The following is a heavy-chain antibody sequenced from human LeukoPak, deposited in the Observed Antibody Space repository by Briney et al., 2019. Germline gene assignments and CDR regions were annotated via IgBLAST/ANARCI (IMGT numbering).Heavy chain of an antibody. CDR2: IKQDGSEK. J-gene: IGHJ6*03. CDR1: GFTFSDYY. V-gene: IGHV3-7*01. D-gene: IGHD2-8*01. CDR3: AGCMVQSPHYYYYYMDV. Sequence: PGGSLRLSCAASGFTFSDYYMSWIRQAPGKGLEWVANIKQDGSEKYYVDSVKGRFTISRDNAKNSLYLQMNSLRAEDTAVYYCAGCMVQSPHYYYYYMDVWGKGTTVTVSS.